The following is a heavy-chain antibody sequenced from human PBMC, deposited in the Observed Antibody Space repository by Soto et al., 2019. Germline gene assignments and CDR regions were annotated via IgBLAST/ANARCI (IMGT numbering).Heavy chain of an antibody. CDR1: GGSFAAYS. V-gene: IGHV4-59*01. D-gene: IGHD3-16*01. Sequence: PSETLSLTCTVSGGSFAAYSWTWIRQPPGKGLEWLAYTSVSGSPTYSPSLKSRLTISLDTSKNQFSLTVTSATGADTAVYYCVRGPGGLFDFWGQGILVTVSS. CDR3: VRGPGGLFDF. J-gene: IGHJ4*02. CDR2: TSVSGSP.